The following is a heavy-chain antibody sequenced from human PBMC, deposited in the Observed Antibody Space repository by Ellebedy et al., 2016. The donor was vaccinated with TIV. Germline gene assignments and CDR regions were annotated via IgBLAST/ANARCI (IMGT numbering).Heavy chain of an antibody. J-gene: IGHJ1*01. CDR2: ISYDGINK. CDR3: ATDGGRWFDWDFQH. V-gene: IGHV3-30-3*01. D-gene: IGHD3-9*01. Sequence: GESLKISCAASGIPFSSYAMHWVRQTPGKGLEWVAVISYDGINKYADSVKGRFTISRDNSKNTVFLQMNSLRAEDTAVYYCATDGGRWFDWDFQHWGQGTLVIVSA. CDR1: GIPFSSYA.